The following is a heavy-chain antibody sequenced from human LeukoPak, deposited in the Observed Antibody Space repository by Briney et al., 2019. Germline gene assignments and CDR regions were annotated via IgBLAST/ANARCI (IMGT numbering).Heavy chain of an antibody. Sequence: ASVKVSCKASGYTFTSYYMHWVRQAPGQGLEWMGIINPSGGSTSYAQKFQGRVTMTTDTSTSTAYMELRSLRSDDTAVYYCARDTSNSWYWVEYFQHWGQGTLVTVSS. J-gene: IGHJ1*01. CDR1: GYTFTSYY. V-gene: IGHV1-46*01. CDR2: INPSGGST. D-gene: IGHD6-13*01. CDR3: ARDTSNSWYWVEYFQH.